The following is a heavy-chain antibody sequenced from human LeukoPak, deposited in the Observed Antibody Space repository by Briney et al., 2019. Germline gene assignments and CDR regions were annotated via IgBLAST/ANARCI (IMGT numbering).Heavy chain of an antibody. V-gene: IGHV3-33*06. J-gene: IGHJ4*02. CDR1: GFTFSSYG. CDR2: IWYDGSNK. CDR3: AKARYYYDSSGYFPLDY. Sequence: QAGGSLRLSCAASGFTFSSYGMHRVRQAPGKGLEWVAVIWYDGSNKYYADSVKGRFTISRDNSKNTLYLQMNSLRAEDTAVYYCAKARYYYDSSGYFPLDYWGQGTLVTVSS. D-gene: IGHD3-22*01.